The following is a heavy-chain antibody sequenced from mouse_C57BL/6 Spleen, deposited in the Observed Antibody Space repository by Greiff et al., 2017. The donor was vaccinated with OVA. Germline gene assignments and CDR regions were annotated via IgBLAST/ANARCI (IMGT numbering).Heavy chain of an antibody. D-gene: IGHD1-1*01. CDR3: ARGDYGSPWFAY. J-gene: IGHJ3*01. V-gene: IGHV3-1*01. Sequence: EVKLLESGPGMVKPSQSLSLTCTVTGYSITSGYDWHWIRHFPGNKLEWMGYISYSGSTNYNPSLKSRISITHDTSKNHFFLKLNSVTTEDTATYYCARGDYGSPWFAYWGQGTLVTVSA. CDR2: ISYSGST. CDR1: GYSITSGYD.